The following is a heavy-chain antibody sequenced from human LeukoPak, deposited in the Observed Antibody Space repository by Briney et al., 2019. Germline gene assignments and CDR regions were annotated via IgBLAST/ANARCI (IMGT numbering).Heavy chain of an antibody. Sequence: GGSLRLSCAASGFTFSSYWMSWVRQAPGKGLEWVANIKQDGSEKYYVESVKGRFTISRDDAKNSLYLQMNSLRAEDTAVYYCAKGNVWFGEFSPYYFDYWGQGTLVTVSS. D-gene: IGHD3-10*01. CDR3: AKGNVWFGEFSPYYFDY. J-gene: IGHJ4*02. CDR1: GFTFSSYW. V-gene: IGHV3-7*01. CDR2: IKQDGSEK.